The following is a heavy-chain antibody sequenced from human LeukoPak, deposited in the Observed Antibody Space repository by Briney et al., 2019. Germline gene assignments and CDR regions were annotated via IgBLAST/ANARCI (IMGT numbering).Heavy chain of an antibody. V-gene: IGHV1-69*05. J-gene: IGHJ3*02. CDR3: ARDRAARGYCTNGVCQEGALDI. D-gene: IGHD2-8*01. Sequence: SVKVSCKASGGTFGLHAIIWVRQVPGQGLEWMGRIIPIFGTTNYAQKFQGGVTITTDESTSTAYMELSSLRSEDTAVYYCARDRAARGYCTNGVCQEGALDIWGQGTMVTVSS. CDR1: GGTFGLHA. CDR2: IIPIFGTT.